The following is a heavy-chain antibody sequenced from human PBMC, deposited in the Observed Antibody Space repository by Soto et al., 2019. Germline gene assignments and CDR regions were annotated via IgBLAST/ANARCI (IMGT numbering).Heavy chain of an antibody. CDR2: IYYSGNT. Sequence: QLQLQESGPGLVKTPETLSLTCTVSGGSISSSSFYWGWIRQPPGKGLEWIGSIYYSGNTYYNPSLKSRFTMAVDTSKNQYSLKLNSVTAADTPVYYCARHSGHYASSWFDPWGQGTLVTVSS. CDR1: GGSISSSSFY. V-gene: IGHV4-39*01. J-gene: IGHJ5*02. CDR3: ARHSGHYASSWFDP. D-gene: IGHD2-2*01.